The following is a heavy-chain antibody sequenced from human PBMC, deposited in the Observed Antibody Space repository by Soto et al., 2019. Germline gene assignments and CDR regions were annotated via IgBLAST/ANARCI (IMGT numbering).Heavy chain of an antibody. CDR3: ARDFDAANAFDI. Sequence: QVQLQESGPGLVKPSETLSLTCTVSGGSISGYYWSWNRQPPGTGLEWIGYISYSGSTNYNPSLKSRVTISVDTSKNQFSLRLTSMTAADTAVYYCARDFDAANAFDIWGQGTMVTVSS. CDR1: GGSISGYY. D-gene: IGHD3-9*01. CDR2: ISYSGST. J-gene: IGHJ3*02. V-gene: IGHV4-59*01.